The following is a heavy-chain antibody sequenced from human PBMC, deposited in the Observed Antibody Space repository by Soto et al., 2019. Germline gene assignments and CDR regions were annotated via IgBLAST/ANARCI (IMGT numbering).Heavy chain of an antibody. V-gene: IGHV2-5*02. D-gene: IGHD2-2*01. CDR1: GFSLSTDGVG. Sequence: QITLKESGPTLVKPTQTLTLTCTFSGFSLSTDGVGVGWIRQPPGKALEWLALIYWDDDQRYSPSLKTRLTITKDTSKNQVVLTMTNMDPVDTATYYFAHADGGTSWPNDAFDVWGQGTVVTVSS. J-gene: IGHJ3*01. CDR2: IYWDDDQ. CDR3: AHADGGTSWPNDAFDV.